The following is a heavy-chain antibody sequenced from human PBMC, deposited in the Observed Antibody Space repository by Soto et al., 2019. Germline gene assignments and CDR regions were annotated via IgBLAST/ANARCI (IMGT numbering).Heavy chain of an antibody. V-gene: IGHV3-23*01. J-gene: IGHJ4*02. CDR1: VFPFGANA. CDR2: LSNTGRRT. CDR3: ATEMGATQGPFDN. D-gene: IGHD1-26*01. Sequence: GSLRLSCVVPVFPFGANAMSWVRQAPGKGLEWVSGLSNTGRRTSYADSVEGRFNISRDNSENTVYLQMNSLRVEDTAVYYCATEMGATQGPFDNWGQGTLVTVSS.